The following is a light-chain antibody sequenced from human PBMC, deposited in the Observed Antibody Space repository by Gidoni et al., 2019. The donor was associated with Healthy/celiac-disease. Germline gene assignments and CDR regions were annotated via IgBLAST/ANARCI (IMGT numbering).Light chain of an antibody. CDR1: SSNIGSNY. V-gene: IGLV1-47*01. CDR3: AAWDDSLRGPV. J-gene: IGLJ2*01. Sequence: QSVLTQPPSASGTPGQWVTISCSGSSSNIGSNYVYWYQQLPGTAPKLLIYRNNQRPSGVPDRFSGSKSGTSASLAISGLRSEDEADYYCAAWDDSLRGPVFGGGTKLTVL. CDR2: RNN.